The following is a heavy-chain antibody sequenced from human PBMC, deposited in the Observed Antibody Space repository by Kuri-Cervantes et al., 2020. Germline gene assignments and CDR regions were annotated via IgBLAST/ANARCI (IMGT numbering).Heavy chain of an antibody. CDR2: ISAYNGNT. CDR1: GYTFTSYG. J-gene: IGHJ4*02. V-gene: IGHV1-18*01. CDR3: ATGLGYYDFWSGSTPRDDY. D-gene: IGHD3-3*01. Sequence: ASVQVSCKASGYTFTSYGISWVRQAPGHGLEWMGWISAYNGNTNYAQKPQGRVTRTTDTSTGTAYMELSSLRSEDTDVYYCATGLGYYDFWSGSTPRDDYWGQGTLVTVSS.